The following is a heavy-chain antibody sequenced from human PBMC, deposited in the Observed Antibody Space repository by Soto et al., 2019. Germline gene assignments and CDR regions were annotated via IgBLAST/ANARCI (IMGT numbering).Heavy chain of an antibody. D-gene: IGHD4-17*01. J-gene: IGHJ4*02. V-gene: IGHV3-73*01. CDR3: TRFHYGGIDY. CDR1: GFTFSGSS. Sequence: GVSPRLSCAASGFTFSGSSMHWVRQASGKGLEWVGRIRSKANSYATAYAASVKGRFTISRDDSKNTAYLQMNSLKTEDTAVYYCTRFHYGGIDYWGQGTLVTVSS. CDR2: IRSKANSYAT.